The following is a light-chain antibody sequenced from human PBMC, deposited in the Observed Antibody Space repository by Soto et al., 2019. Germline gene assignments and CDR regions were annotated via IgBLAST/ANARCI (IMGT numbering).Light chain of an antibody. CDR1: QSISIW. J-gene: IGKJ1*01. CDR3: QQCNSYPWT. V-gene: IGKV1-5*03. CDR2: KAS. Sequence: DIQMTQSPSTLSASVGDRVTITCRASQSISIWLVWYQQKPGKAPKLLIYKASSLESGVPSRFSGSGSGTEFTPTISSLQPDDFATYYCQQCNSYPWTFGQGTKVEIK.